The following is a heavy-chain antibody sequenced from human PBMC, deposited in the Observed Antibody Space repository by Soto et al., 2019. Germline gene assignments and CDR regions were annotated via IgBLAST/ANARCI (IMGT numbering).Heavy chain of an antibody. CDR3: ARDLGLAVIENVIKYNGMDV. J-gene: IGHJ6*02. D-gene: IGHD3-10*01. CDR1: GYSTSSGYY. CDR2: IYRGGIT. Sequence: SETLSLTCVVSGYSTSSGYYWGFFRQPPGKGLECIGHIYRGGITYYNPSLKSRATISADTSKNQFSLKLSSVTAADTAIYYCARDLGLAVIENVIKYNGMDVWGQGTTVTVSS. V-gene: IGHV4-38-2*02.